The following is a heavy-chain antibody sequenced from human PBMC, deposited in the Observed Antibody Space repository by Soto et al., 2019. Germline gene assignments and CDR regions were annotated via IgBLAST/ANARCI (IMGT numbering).Heavy chain of an antibody. CDR1: GGTFSSYT. D-gene: IGHD2-2*01. CDR3: ARAGGYCSSTSCYEYFDY. J-gene: IGHJ4*02. V-gene: IGHV1-69*02. CDR2: IIPILGIA. Sequence: QVQLVQSGAEVKKPGSSVKVSCKASGGTFSSYTISWVRQAPGQGLEWMGRIIPILGIANYAQKFQGRVTITADKSTSTAYMELRSLRSEDTAVYYCARAGGYCSSTSCYEYFDYWGQGTLVTVSS.